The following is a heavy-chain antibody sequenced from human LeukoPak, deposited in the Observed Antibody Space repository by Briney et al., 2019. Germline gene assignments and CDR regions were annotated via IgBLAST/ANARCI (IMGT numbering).Heavy chain of an antibody. Sequence: GGSLRLSCKASGFTFSRYGMNWVRQAPGRGLEWLSYTSGSSGSTIYYAQSVRGRFTISRDDAKNTLYLQMNSLRADDTAVYYCARPPVRPSLTNYFDHWGQGALVAVSS. D-gene: IGHD3-9*01. V-gene: IGHV3-48*01. CDR3: ARPPVRPSLTNYFDH. CDR2: TSGSSGSTI. J-gene: IGHJ4*02. CDR1: GFTFSRYG.